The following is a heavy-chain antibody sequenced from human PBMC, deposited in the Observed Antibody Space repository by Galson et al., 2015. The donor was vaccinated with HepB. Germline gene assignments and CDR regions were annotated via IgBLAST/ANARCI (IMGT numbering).Heavy chain of an antibody. CDR3: ARARSQYSVYDPPPSDNAFDI. CDR2: ISFSSDTI. D-gene: IGHD5/OR15-5a*01. V-gene: IGHV3-48*01. J-gene: IGHJ3*02. Sequence: SLRLSCAASGFTFSDYSMSWVRQAPGKGLEWISYISFSSDTIYYADSVRGRFTISRDNARNSLFLQMNSLRAEDTATYYCARARSQYSVYDPPPSDNAFDIWGQGTMVTVSS. CDR1: GFTFSDYS.